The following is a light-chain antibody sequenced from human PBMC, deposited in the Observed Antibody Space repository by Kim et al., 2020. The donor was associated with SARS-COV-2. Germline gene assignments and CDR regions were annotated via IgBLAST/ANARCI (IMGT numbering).Light chain of an antibody. V-gene: IGLV3-21*04. CDR2: YDS. J-gene: IGLJ2*01. CDR3: QVWDSSSDHRVV. Sequence: SYELTQPPSVSVAPGKTARVSCGGNSIGGKSVHWYQQKSGQAPVLVIYYDSDRPSGIPERFSGSNSGNTATLTISRVEAGDEADYYCQVWDSSSDHRVVFGGGPQLTVL. CDR1: SIGGKS.